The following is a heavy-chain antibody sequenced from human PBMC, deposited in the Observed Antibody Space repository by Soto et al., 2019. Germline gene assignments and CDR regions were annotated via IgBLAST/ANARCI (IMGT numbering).Heavy chain of an antibody. CDR3: AKHPNYYYYYGMDV. V-gene: IGHV3-23*01. CDR2: ISGSGGST. CDR1: GFTFSSYA. Sequence: GGSLRLSCAASGFTFSSYAMSLVRQAPGKGLEWVSAISGSGGSTYYADSVKGRFTISRDNSKNTLYLQMNSLRAEDTAVYYCAKHPNYYYYYGMDVWGQGTTVTVSS. J-gene: IGHJ6*02.